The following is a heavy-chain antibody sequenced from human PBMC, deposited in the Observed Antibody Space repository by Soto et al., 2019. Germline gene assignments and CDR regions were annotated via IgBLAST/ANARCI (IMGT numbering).Heavy chain of an antibody. CDR2: INPNGGST. V-gene: IGHV1-46*01. J-gene: IGHJ5*02. D-gene: IGHD1-7*01. CDR3: ATASSLVYGRTRPGTNWFGP. CDR1: GDTFTSYY. Sequence: ASVKVSCKAPGDTFTSYYMHWVRQAPGHGLEWMGVINPNGGSTRFAQKFQGRVTMTRDTSTSTVYMELRGLTSEDTAVYYCATASSLVYGRTRPGTNWFGPWEQGT.